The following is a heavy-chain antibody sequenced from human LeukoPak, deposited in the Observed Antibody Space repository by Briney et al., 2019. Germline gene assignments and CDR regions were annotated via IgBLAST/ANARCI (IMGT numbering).Heavy chain of an antibody. CDR1: GFTFSNYG. D-gene: IGHD6-13*01. CDR3: ALSPGGQHLVLDYFDY. CDR2: ISYDGNNE. Sequence: PGGSLRLSCAASGFTFSNYGLHWVRQAPGKGLEWVALISYDGNNEYYADSVKGRFTISRADSKNTLYLQMNSLRAEDTAIYYCALSPGGQHLVLDYFDYWGQGTLVTVSS. J-gene: IGHJ4*02. V-gene: IGHV3-30*03.